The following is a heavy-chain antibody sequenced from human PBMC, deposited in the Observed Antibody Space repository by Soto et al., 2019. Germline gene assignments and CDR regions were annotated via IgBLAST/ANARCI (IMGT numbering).Heavy chain of an antibody. CDR1: GGSISSYY. CDR3: AGQHCGSYFPFGY. V-gene: IGHV4-59*01. J-gene: IGHJ4*02. CDR2: IYYRGST. Sequence: QVQLQESGPGLVKPSETLSLTCTVSGGSISSYYWSWIRQPPGKGLAWIGYIYYRGSTNYNPSLNSRAPRSVDTSKNQFSLKLSSVTAADTAVYYCAGQHCGSYFPFGYWGQGTLVTVSS. D-gene: IGHD1-26*01.